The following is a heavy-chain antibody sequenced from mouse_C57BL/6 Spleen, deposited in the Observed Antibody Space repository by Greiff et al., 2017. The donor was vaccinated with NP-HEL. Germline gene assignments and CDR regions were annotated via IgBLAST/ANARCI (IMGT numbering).Heavy chain of an antibody. D-gene: IGHD2-3*01. CDR2: INPGSGGT. J-gene: IGHJ2*01. CDR1: GYAFTNYL. CDR3: ARKDYDGYYGFDY. Sequence: VQLQQSGAELVRPGTSVKVSCKASGYAFTNYLIEWVKQRPGQGLEWIGVINPGSGGTNYNEKFKGKATLTADKSSSTAYMQLSSLTSEDSAVYFCARKDYDGYYGFDYWGQGTTLTVAS. V-gene: IGHV1-54*01.